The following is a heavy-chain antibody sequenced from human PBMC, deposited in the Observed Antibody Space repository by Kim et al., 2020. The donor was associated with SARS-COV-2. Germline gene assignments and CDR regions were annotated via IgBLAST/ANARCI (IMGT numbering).Heavy chain of an antibody. CDR1: GGSISSSSYY. J-gene: IGHJ3*02. D-gene: IGHD3-10*01. CDR2: IYYSGST. Sequence: SETLSLTCTVSGGSISSSSYYWGWIRQPPGKGLEWIGSIYYSGSTYYNPSLKSRVTISVDTSKNQFSLKLSSVTAADTAVYYCARHITLSSYYGSGDAFDIWGQGTMVTVSS. CDR3: ARHITLSSYYGSGDAFDI. V-gene: IGHV4-39*01.